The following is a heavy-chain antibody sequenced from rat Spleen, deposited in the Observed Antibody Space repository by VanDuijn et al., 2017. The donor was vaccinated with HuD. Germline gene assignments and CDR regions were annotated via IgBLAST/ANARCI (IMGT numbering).Heavy chain of an antibody. CDR1: GYSITSGNG. Sequence: EVQLQESGPGLVKPSQSLSLTCSVTGYSITSGNGWNWIRKFPGNKLEWMGYINSAGSTNYNPPLKSQISITRDTSKNQFFLQLTSVITEDTATYYCASLYSSYSLYYFDYWGQGVMVTVSS. CDR2: INSAGST. D-gene: IGHD1-2*01. CDR3: ASLYSSYSLYYFDY. J-gene: IGHJ2*01. V-gene: IGHV3-3*01.